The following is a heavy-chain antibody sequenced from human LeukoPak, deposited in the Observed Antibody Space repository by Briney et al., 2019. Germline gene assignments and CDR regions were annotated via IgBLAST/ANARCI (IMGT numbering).Heavy chain of an antibody. V-gene: IGHV3-21*04. J-gene: IGHJ4*02. CDR3: AKDPLGFGGVIVDY. D-gene: IGHD3-16*02. CDR1: GFTFSTYS. Sequence: PGGSLRLSCAASGFTFSTYSMNWVRQAPGEGLEWVSSISSTGSYIYYADSVKGRFTISRDNSKNTLYLQMNSLRAEDTAVYYCAKDPLGFGGVIVDYWGQGTLVTVSS. CDR2: ISSTGSYI.